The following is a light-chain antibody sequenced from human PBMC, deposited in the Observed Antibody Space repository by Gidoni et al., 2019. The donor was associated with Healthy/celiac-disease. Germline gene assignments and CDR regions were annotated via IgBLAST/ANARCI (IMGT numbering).Light chain of an antibody. CDR1: QSISSY. CDR3: QQSYSTLTWT. Sequence: DIKMTQSPSSLSASVGDRVTITCRASQSISSYLNWYQQKPGKAPQLLLYAASSLQSGVPSRFSGSGSGTDFTLTISSLQPEDFATYYCQQSYSTLTWTFGQGTKVEIK. V-gene: IGKV1-39*01. J-gene: IGKJ1*01. CDR2: AAS.